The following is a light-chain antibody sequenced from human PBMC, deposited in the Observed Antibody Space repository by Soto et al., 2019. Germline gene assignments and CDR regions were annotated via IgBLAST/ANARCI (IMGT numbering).Light chain of an antibody. Sequence: EIVLTQSPGTLSLSPGERATLSCRASQSVSSSYLAWYQQKPGQAPRLLIYGASSRATGIPDRFSGSGSGKDFTLTISRLEPEDFAVYYCQQYGSSIRTFGGGTEVEIK. V-gene: IGKV3-20*01. CDR3: QQYGSSIRT. CDR1: QSVSSSY. CDR2: GAS. J-gene: IGKJ4*02.